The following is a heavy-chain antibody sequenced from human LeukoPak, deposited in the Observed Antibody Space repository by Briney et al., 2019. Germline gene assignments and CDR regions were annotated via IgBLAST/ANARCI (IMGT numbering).Heavy chain of an antibody. V-gene: IGHV5-10-1*01. CDR3: ARLGYYYDTSGYFFDY. Sequence: GESLKISCKGSGYSFTSYWISWVRQMPGKGLEWMGRIDPSDSYTNYSPSFQGHVTISADKSISTAYLQWSSLKASDTAMYYCARLGYYYDTSGYFFDYWGQGTLVTVSS. J-gene: IGHJ4*02. CDR1: GYSFTSYW. D-gene: IGHD3-22*01. CDR2: IDPSDSYT.